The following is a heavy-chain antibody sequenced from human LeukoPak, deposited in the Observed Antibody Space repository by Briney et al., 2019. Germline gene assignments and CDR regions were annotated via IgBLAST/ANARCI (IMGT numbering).Heavy chain of an antibody. V-gene: IGHV1-8*01. D-gene: IGHD3-22*01. Sequence: ASVKVSCKASGYTFTSYDINWVRQATGQGLEWMGWMNPNSGNTGYAQKFQGRVTMTRNTSISTAYMELSSLRSEDTAVYYCARGPPNYYDSSGYYRDALDIWGQGTMVTVSS. CDR1: GYTFTSYD. CDR2: MNPNSGNT. J-gene: IGHJ3*02. CDR3: ARGPPNYYDSSGYYRDALDI.